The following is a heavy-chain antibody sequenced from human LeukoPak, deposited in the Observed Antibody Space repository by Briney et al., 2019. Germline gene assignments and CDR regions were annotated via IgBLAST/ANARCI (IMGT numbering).Heavy chain of an antibody. D-gene: IGHD6-13*01. CDR3: ARVVRAAAGTGGYDY. V-gene: IGHV4-34*01. CDR1: GGSFSGYY. CDR2: INHSGST. Sequence: SETLSLTCAVYGGSFSGYYWSWIRQPPGKGLEWIGEINHSGSTNYNPSLTSRVTISVDTSKNQFSLKLSSVTAADTAVYYCARVVRAAAGTGGYDYWGQGTLVTVSS. J-gene: IGHJ4*02.